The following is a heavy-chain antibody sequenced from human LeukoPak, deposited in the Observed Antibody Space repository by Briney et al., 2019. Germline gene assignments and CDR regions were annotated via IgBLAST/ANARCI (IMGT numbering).Heavy chain of an antibody. CDR3: ASVKDIVVGGGPYYFDY. Sequence: ASVKLSCKASGYTFTCYYLHWVRQAPAQGHEWMGWINPHNADTNYAQRFQGRVTMTRDTSITTAYMVLSRLRSDDTAVYYCASVKDIVVGGGPYYFDYWGQGTLVTVSS. D-gene: IGHD2-15*01. CDR2: INPHNADT. J-gene: IGHJ4*02. CDR1: GYTFTCYY. V-gene: IGHV1-2*02.